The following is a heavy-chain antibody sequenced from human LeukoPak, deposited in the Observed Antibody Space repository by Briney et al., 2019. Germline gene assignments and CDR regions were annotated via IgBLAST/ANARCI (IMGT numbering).Heavy chain of an antibody. CDR2: ISYDGSNK. D-gene: IGHD3-10*01. CDR3: AREGWFGELDS. J-gene: IGHJ5*01. CDR1: GFTFSSYA. V-gene: IGHV3-30-3*01. Sequence: GGSLRLSCAASGFTFSSYAMHWVRQAPGKGLEWVAVISYDGSNKYYADSVKGRSTISRDNSKNTLYLQMNSLRAEDTAVYYCAREGWFGELDSWGQGTLVTVSS.